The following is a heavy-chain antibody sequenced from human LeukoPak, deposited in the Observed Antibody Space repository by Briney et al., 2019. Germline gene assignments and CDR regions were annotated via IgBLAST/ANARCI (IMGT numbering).Heavy chain of an antibody. J-gene: IGHJ4*02. D-gene: IGHD3-3*01. CDR1: GGSISSGSYY. V-gene: IGHV4-61*02. Sequence: SETLSLTCTVSGGSISSGSYYWSWIWQPAGKGLEWIGRIYTSGSTNYNPSLKSRVTISVDTSKNQFSLKLSSVTAADTAVYYCARMYYDFWSGYPAYYFDYWGQGTLVTVSS. CDR3: ARMYYDFWSGYPAYYFDY. CDR2: IYTSGST.